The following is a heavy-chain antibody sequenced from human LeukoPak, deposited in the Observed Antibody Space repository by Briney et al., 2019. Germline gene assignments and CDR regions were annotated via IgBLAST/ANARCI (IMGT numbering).Heavy chain of an antibody. J-gene: IGHJ4*02. Sequence: GASVKVSCKASGGTFSSYAISWVRQAPGQGLEWMGGIIPIFGTANYAQKFQGRVTITTDESTSTAYMELSSLRSEDTAVYYCARDKGYCSSTSCYAGYFDYWGQGTLVTASS. CDR1: GGTFSSYA. V-gene: IGHV1-69*05. CDR2: IIPIFGTA. CDR3: ARDKGYCSSTSCYAGYFDY. D-gene: IGHD2-2*01.